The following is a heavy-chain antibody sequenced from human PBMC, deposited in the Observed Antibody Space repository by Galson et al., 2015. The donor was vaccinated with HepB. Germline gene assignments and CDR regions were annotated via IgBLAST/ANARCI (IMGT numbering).Heavy chain of an antibody. D-gene: IGHD1-1*01. Sequence: SLRLSCAASGFTFSSYGMHWVRQAPGKGLEWVAVIWYDGSNKYYADSVKGRFTISRDNSKNTLYLQMNSLRAEDTAVYYCAREDNWNDRLDYWGQGTLVTVSS. CDR3: AREDNWNDRLDY. J-gene: IGHJ4*02. V-gene: IGHV3-33*01. CDR2: IWYDGSNK. CDR1: GFTFSSYG.